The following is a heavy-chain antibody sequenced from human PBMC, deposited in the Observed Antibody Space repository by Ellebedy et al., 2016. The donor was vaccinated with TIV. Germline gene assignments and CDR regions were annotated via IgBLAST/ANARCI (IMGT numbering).Heavy chain of an antibody. CDR1: GFTFSNAW. V-gene: IGHV3-15*07. Sequence: GESLKISCAASGFTFSNAWMNWVRQAPGKGLEWVGRIKSKPDGGTTDYAAPVKGRFTISRDDSKNTLYLQMKSLKTEDTAVYYCTTDIHQWDLAEPSDYWGQGTLVTVSS. D-gene: IGHD1-26*01. CDR2: IKSKPDGGTT. J-gene: IGHJ4*02. CDR3: TTDIHQWDLAEPSDY.